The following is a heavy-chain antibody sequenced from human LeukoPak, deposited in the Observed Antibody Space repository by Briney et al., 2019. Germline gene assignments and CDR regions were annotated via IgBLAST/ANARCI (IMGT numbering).Heavy chain of an antibody. J-gene: IGHJ4*02. D-gene: IGHD6-19*01. CDR1: GFTFSSYS. CDR3: ARDIGVGAVAGFDY. V-gene: IGHV3-21*01. CDR2: ISSSSSYI. Sequence: GGSLRLSCAASGFTFSSYSMNWVRQAPGKGLEWVSSISSSSSYIYYADSVKGRFTISRDNAKNSLYLQMNSLRAEDTAVYYCARDIGVGAVAGFDYWGQGTLVTVSS.